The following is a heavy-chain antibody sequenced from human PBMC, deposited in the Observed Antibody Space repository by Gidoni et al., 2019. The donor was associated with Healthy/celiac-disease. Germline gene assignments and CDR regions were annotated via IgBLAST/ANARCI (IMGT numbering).Heavy chain of an antibody. CDR3: GVIGDDY. D-gene: IGHD2-21*01. J-gene: IGHJ4*02. V-gene: IGHV3-21*01. Sequence: EVQRVESGGGLVKPGGSLSLSCPASGFTFSSYSMNWVRQAPGKGLEWVSSISSSSSYIYYADSVKSRFTISRDNAKNSLYLQMNSLRAEDTAVYYCGVIGDDYWGQGTLVTVSS. CDR2: ISSSSSYI. CDR1: GFTFSSYS.